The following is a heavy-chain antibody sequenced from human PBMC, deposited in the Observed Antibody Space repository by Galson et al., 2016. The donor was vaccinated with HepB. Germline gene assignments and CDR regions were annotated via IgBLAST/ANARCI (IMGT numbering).Heavy chain of an antibody. V-gene: IGHV4-39*01. CDR2: VYYSGVT. CDR3: ARVGKYVRYFDWLLERYFDY. D-gene: IGHD3-9*01. J-gene: IGHJ4*02. Sequence: SETLSLTCTVFGGSISSRSYHWAWIRQPPGKGLEWIGTVYYSGVTYYNPSLKSRVIISIDTSKSQFSLKLSSVTAADTAVYFCARVGKYVRYFDWLLERYFDYWGQGTLVIVSS. CDR1: GGSISSRSYH.